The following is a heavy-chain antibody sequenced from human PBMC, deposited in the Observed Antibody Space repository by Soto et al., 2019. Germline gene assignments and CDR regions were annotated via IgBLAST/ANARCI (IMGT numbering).Heavy chain of an antibody. V-gene: IGHV3-7*01. CDR2: INQDGSQK. CDR1: GFTFSINW. J-gene: IGHJ4*02. D-gene: IGHD3-10*01. CDR3: ATSMGRGGNDY. Sequence: EVQLVEAGGGLVQPGGSLRLSCAVSGFTFSINWMSWVRQTPEKGLECVANINQDGSQKYYVDSVKGRFTISRDNARNLLDLQMDSRRAEDTAVYYCATSMGRGGNDYWGLGTLVTVSS.